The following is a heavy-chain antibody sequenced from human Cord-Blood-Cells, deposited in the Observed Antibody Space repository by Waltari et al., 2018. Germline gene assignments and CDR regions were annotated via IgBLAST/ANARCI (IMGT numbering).Heavy chain of an antibody. CDR2: IYTSGST. CDR1: GGSISSYY. D-gene: IGHD1-26*01. V-gene: IGHV4-4*07. J-gene: IGHJ6*03. CDR3: ARGGGGYYYYYMDV. Sequence: QVQLQESGPGLVKPSETLSLTCTVSGGSISSYYWSWIRQPAGKGLEWIGRIYTSGSTNCHPSRKMRVTMSVDTSKNQFSLMLSSVTAADTAVYYCARGGGGYYYYYMDVWGKGTTVTVSS.